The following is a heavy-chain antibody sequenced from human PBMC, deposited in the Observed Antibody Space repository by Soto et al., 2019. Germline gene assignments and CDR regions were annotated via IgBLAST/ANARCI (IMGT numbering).Heavy chain of an antibody. J-gene: IGHJ4*02. D-gene: IGHD7-27*01. CDR3: GRGESGQGSTFDD. CDR2: INHSGST. CDR1: GGSFSGYY. V-gene: IGHV4-34*01. Sequence: QVQLQQWGAGLLKPSETLSLTCAVYGGSFSGYYWSWIRQPPGKGLEWIGEINHSGSTNYNPSLKSRVTISVDTSKNQFSLKLSSVTAADTAVYYCGRGESGQGSTFDDWGQGTLVTGSS.